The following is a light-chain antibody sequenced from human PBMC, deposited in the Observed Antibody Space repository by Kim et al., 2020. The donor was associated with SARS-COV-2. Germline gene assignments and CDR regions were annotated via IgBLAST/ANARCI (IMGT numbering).Light chain of an antibody. J-gene: IGKJ4*01. Sequence: PGERATLSCRASQTVSNNYLAWYQHKPGQAPRLLIFGASSRATGIPDRFSGSGSETDFTLTIGSLEPEDFAVYYCQQYGTPPLTFGGGTKVE. V-gene: IGKV3-20*01. CDR3: QQYGTPPLT. CDR2: GAS. CDR1: QTVSNNY.